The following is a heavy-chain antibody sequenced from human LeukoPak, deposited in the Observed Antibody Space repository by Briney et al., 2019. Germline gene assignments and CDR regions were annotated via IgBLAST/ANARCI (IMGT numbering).Heavy chain of an antibody. V-gene: IGHV3-74*01. J-gene: IGHJ4*02. CDR3: ARSQSSSLIDY. Sequence: GGSLRLSCAASGFTFSSYWMHWVRQAPGKGLAWVSRINSDGSSTSYADSVKGRFTISRDNAKNTLYLQMNSLTVEDTAVYYCARSQSSSLIDYWGQGTLVTVSS. CDR1: GFTFSSYW. D-gene: IGHD6-13*01. CDR2: INSDGSST.